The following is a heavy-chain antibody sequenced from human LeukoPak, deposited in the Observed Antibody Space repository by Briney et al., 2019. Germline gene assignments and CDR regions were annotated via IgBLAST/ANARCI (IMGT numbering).Heavy chain of an antibody. CDR3: ARNYDFWSGYLDY. V-gene: IGHV4-59*01. D-gene: IGHD3-3*01. Sequence: SETLSLTCTVSGGSISNYYWSWIRPPPGKGLEWIGYIHYSGSTNNNPSLKSRVTILVDTSKNQFSLKLTSVTAADTAVYYCARNYDFWSGYLDYWGQGTLVTVSS. CDR1: GGSISNYY. CDR2: IHYSGST. J-gene: IGHJ4*02.